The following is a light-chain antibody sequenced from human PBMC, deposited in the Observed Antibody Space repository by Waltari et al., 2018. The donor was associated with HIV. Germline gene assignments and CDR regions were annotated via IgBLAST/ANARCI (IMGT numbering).Light chain of an antibody. CDR2: EGT. Sequence: QSAPTQPASVSGSPGQSITISCTGTSSDVGTYPLVSWYQPYPGKAPKVMIYEGTKRPSGVSTRFSGSKSGNTASLTISGLQADDEADYYCCAHAGSDTYVFGTGTKVSVL. J-gene: IGLJ1*01. CDR1: SSDVGTYPL. CDR3: CAHAGSDTYV. V-gene: IGLV2-23*01.